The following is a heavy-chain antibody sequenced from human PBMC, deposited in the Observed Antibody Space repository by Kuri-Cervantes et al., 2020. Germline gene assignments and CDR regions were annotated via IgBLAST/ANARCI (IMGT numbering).Heavy chain of an antibody. J-gene: IGHJ3*02. V-gene: IGHV3-66*03. CDR2: IYSSGNT. CDR3: ARDPAAVAEAFDI. CDR1: GFTVSSNY. D-gene: IGHD6-19*01. Sequence: GESLKISCAASGFTVSSNYTSWVRQAPGKGLEWVSVIYSSGNTYYVDSVKGRFTISRDNSTNTLYLQMNSLRAEDTAVYYCARDPAAVAEAFDIWGQGTMVTVSS.